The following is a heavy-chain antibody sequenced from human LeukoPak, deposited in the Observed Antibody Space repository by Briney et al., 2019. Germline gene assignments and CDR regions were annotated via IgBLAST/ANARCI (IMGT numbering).Heavy chain of an antibody. CDR1: GYSFTSYW. V-gene: IGHV5-10-1*01. CDR3: VIPSSGYGSFDS. CDR2: IDPSDSYT. D-gene: IGHD3-22*01. Sequence: GESLRISCRGSGYSFTSYWISWVRQMPGKGLEWMGRIDPSDSYTNYSPSFQDHVTISADTSIATAYLQWSSLKASDTAMYYCVIPSSGYGSFDSWGQGTLVTVSS. J-gene: IGHJ4*02.